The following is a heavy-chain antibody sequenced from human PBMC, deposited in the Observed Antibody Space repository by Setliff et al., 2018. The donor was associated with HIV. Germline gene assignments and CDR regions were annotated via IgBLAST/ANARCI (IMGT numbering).Heavy chain of an antibody. CDR2: IYGSGTT. Sequence: SETLSLSCSVAGASMTSHYLTWIRQPRGMGLEWIGNIYGSGTTKYNPSLRSRVTISVDKSKNQLSLSLDSVTAADTAVYYCATDPKGDGWAYFDSWGQGTLVTVSS. V-gene: IGHV4-59*11. CDR1: GASMTSHY. J-gene: IGHJ4*02. CDR3: ATDPKGDGWAYFDS. D-gene: IGHD6-19*01.